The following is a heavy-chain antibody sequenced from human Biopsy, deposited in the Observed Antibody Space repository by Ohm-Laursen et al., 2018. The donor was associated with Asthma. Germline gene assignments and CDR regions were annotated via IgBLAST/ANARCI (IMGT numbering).Heavy chain of an antibody. CDR1: GFVFRSHA. Sequence: SLRLSCAASGFVFRSHAMHWVRQAPGKGLEWVAVVSYDGGVVHYADSMKGRFTFSRDNSQNTLSLEMNSLRVEDTAVYYCARDLRSDNWNPWGMDVWGLGTTVTVAS. V-gene: IGHV3-30*03. CDR2: VSYDGGVV. CDR3: ARDLRSDNWNPWGMDV. J-gene: IGHJ6*02. D-gene: IGHD1-20*01.